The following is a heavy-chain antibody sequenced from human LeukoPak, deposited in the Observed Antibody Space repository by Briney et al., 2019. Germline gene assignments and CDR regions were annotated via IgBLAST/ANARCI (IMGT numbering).Heavy chain of an antibody. CDR2: IYSGGST. V-gene: IGHV3-66*01. CDR1: GFTVSSNY. D-gene: IGHD1-26*01. J-gene: IGHJ3*02. CDR3: ARIVAGGAFDI. Sequence: PGRSLRLSCAASGFTVSSNYMSWVSQAPGKGLEWVSVIYSGGSTYHADSVKGRFTISRDNSKNTLYLQMNSLRDEDTAVYYCARIVAGGAFDIWGQGTMVTVSS.